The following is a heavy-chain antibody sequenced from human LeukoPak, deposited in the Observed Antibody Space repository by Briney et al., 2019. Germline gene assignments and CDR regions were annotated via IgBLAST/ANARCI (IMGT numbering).Heavy chain of an antibody. J-gene: IGHJ4*02. Sequence: ASVKVSCKASGYTFTNYYIHWVRQAPGQGLEWVGLINPNGGSTGYAQRFQGRVTVTTDTSTSTVYMELNSLGFEDTAMYYCARKSPSWGVDFWGQGTLVTVSS. D-gene: IGHD3-16*01. CDR3: ARKSPSWGVDF. V-gene: IGHV1-46*01. CDR2: INPNGGST. CDR1: GYTFTNYY.